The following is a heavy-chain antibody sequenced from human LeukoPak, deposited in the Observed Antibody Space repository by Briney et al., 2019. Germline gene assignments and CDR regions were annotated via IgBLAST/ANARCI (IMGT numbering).Heavy chain of an antibody. Sequence: SVTLSLTCTVSGGSISSYYWSWIRQPPGKGLEWIGYIYYSGSTNYNPSLKSRVTISVDTSKNQFSLKLSSVTAADTAVYYCASTPTSSGSYFWFDPWGQGTLVTVSS. D-gene: IGHD1-26*01. CDR2: IYYSGST. CDR3: ASTPTSSGSYFWFDP. CDR1: GGSISSYY. V-gene: IGHV4-59*01. J-gene: IGHJ5*02.